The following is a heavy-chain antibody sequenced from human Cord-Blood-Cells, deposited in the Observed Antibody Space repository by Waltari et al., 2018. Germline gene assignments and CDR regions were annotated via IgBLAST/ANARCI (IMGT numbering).Heavy chain of an antibody. J-gene: IGHJ4*02. Sequence: QVQLQQWGAGLLKPSETLSFTCAVYGGSFRGYYWRWIRQPPGKGREWIGEINHSGSTNYNPSLKSRVTISVDTSKIQFSLKLSSVTAADTAVYYCARGPSSSFDYWGQGTLVTVSS. D-gene: IGHD6-13*01. CDR3: ARGPSSSFDY. CDR1: GGSFRGYY. CDR2: INHSGST. V-gene: IGHV4-34*01.